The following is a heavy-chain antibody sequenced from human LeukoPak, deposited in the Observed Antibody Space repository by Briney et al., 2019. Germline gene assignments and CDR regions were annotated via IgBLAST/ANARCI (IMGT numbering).Heavy chain of an antibody. J-gene: IGHJ4*02. V-gene: IGHV4-34*01. CDR1: GGSFSGYY. D-gene: IGHD3-16*01. CDR2: INHSGST. Sequence: PSETLSLTRAVYGGSFSGYYWSWIRQPPGKGLEWIGEINHSGSTNYNPSLKSRVTISVDTSKNQFSLKLSSVTAADTAVYYCARGPVWGSSVDYWGQGTLVTVSS. CDR3: ARGPVWGSSVDY.